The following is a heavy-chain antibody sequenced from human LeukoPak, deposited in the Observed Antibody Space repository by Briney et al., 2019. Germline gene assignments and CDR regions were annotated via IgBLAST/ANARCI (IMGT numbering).Heavy chain of an antibody. V-gene: IGHV1-69*04. J-gene: IGHJ4*02. Sequence: EASVKVSCKTSGGTFNNYAISWVRQAPGQGLEWMGRIIPIPGIANYAQKFQGRVTITADKSTSTAYMELSSLRSEDTAVYYCVSQCKDTAMVTSDYWGQGTLVTVSS. D-gene: IGHD5-18*01. CDR3: VSQCKDTAMVTSDY. CDR1: GGTFNNYA. CDR2: IIPIPGIA.